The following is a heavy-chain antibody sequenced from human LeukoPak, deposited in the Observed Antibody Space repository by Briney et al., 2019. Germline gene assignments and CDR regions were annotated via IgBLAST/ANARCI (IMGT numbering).Heavy chain of an antibody. V-gene: IGHV4-31*03. CDR3: ARGSPYYFDY. CDR2: IYYSGST. CDR1: GGSISSGGYY. J-gene: IGHJ4*02. Sequence: PSETLSLTCTVSGGSISSGGYYWSWIRQHPGKGLEWIGYIYYSGSTYYNPSLKSRVTISLDTSKNQFSLKLSSVTAADTAVYYCARGSPYYFDYWGQGTLVTVSS.